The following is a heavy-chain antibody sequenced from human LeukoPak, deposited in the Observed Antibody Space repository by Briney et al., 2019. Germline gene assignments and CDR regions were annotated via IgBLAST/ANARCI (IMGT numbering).Heavy chain of an antibody. J-gene: IGHJ5*02. CDR2: IKRKTDDGTT. CDR3: TTDSYVTPRTRAFNWFDP. V-gene: IGHV3-15*01. CDR1: GFTSSNAW. D-gene: IGHD4-23*01. Sequence: GGSLRLSCTASGFTSSNAWMSWVRQAPGKGLEWVGRIKRKTDDGTTDYAIPVKGRFTISRDDSKNTLYLQMNSLKTEDTAMYYCTTDSYVTPRTRAFNWFDPWGQGTLVTVSS.